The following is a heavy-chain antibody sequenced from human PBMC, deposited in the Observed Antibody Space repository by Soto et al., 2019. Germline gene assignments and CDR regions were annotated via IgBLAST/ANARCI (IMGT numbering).Heavy chain of an antibody. CDR1: GFTFSSYA. V-gene: IGHV3-30-3*01. D-gene: IGHD6-19*01. J-gene: IGHJ4*02. Sequence: QVQLVESGGGVVQPGRSLRLSCAASGFTFSSYAMHWVRQAPGKGLEWVAVISYDGSNKYYADSVKGRFTISRDNSKNTLYLQMNSLRAEDTAVYYCASTQQWLGYYLDYWGQGTLVTVSS. CDR3: ASTQQWLGYYLDY. CDR2: ISYDGSNK.